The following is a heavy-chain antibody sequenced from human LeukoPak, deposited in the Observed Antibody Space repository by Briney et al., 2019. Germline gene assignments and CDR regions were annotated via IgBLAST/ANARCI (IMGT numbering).Heavy chain of an antibody. V-gene: IGHV4-4*09. CDR2: IYNSGIT. CDR3: ARAKKSPGFDP. J-gene: IGHJ5*02. Sequence: SETPSLTCTVFGGSISSYYWSWIRKPPGKGLEWIGYIYNSGITNKHPSLKSRVTISGDTSKNQFSLKLSSVTAADTAVYYCARAKKSPGFDPWGQGTLVTVSS. CDR1: GGSISSYY.